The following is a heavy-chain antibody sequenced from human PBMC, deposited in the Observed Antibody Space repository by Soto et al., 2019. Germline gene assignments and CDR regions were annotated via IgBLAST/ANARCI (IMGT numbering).Heavy chain of an antibody. V-gene: IGHV4-30-4*01. J-gene: IGHJ6*02. CDR2: IHYSGST. CDR3: ARSGSERYDMDV. D-gene: IGHD3-10*01. Sequence: QVQLQESGPGLVKPSQTLFLTCTVSGGSITSGDYYWTWIRQSPGKGLEWIGYIHYSGSTYYNPSLKSRLNISRDKSKNNFSLKLSSVTAADTAVYYCARSGSERYDMDVWGQGTTVTVSS. CDR1: GGSITSGDYY.